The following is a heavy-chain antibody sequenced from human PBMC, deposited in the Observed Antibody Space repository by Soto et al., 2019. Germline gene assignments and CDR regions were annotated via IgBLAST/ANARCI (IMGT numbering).Heavy chain of an antibody. Sequence: GGSLRLSCAASGFIFSNHDMHWVRQASGKGLEWVSVVDTVGGTYYSGLVKGRFTISRENAKNSLYLQMNGLRADDTAVYYCARESAGGSGSCHKPLEYWGQGILVTVSS. J-gene: IGHJ4*02. CDR1: GFIFSNHD. CDR2: VDTVGGT. CDR3: ARESAGGSGSCHKPLEY. V-gene: IGHV3-13*01. D-gene: IGHD2-2*01.